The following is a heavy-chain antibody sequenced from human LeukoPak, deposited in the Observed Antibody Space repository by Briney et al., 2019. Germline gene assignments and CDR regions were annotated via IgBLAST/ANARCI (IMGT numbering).Heavy chain of an antibody. CDR3: ARPLYYYDSSGYLAFDI. V-gene: IGHV4-59*05. Sequence: SETLSLTCTVSGGSISSYYWSWIRQPPGKGLEWIGSIYYSGSTYYNPSLKSRVTISVDTSKNQFSLKLSSVTAADTAVYYCARPLYYYDSSGYLAFDIWGQGTMVTVSS. CDR2: IYYSGST. J-gene: IGHJ3*02. CDR1: GGSISSYY. D-gene: IGHD3-22*01.